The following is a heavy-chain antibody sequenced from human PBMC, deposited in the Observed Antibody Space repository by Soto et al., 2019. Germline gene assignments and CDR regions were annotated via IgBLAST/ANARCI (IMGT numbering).Heavy chain of an antibody. V-gene: IGHV4-31*03. CDR1: GGSISSGGYY. CDR2: IYYIRST. J-gene: IGHJ5*02. D-gene: IGHD3-10*01. Sequence: SETLSLTCTVSGGSISSGGYYWSWIRQHPGKGLEWIRYIYYIRSTYYNPSLKSRVTISVDTSKNQFSLKLSSVTAADTAVYYCASGSGSYYSWFDPWGQGTLVTVS. CDR3: ASGSGSYYSWFDP.